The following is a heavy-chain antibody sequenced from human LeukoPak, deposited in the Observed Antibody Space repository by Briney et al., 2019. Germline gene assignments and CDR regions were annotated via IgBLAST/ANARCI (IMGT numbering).Heavy chain of an antibody. V-gene: IGHV3-30*02. J-gene: IGHJ6*03. D-gene: IGHD3-22*01. CDR1: VCTFSNHC. CDR3: AGITMIVVVARSYMD. CDR2: IQYDGCNK. Sequence: PGWALRLPHAQSVCTFSNHCMHGVRPAPPKGGEGVAFIQYDGCNKYYAHHVKGRFTISRDNSKNTLYLQMNALRAEDTAVYYCAGITMIVVVARSYMD.